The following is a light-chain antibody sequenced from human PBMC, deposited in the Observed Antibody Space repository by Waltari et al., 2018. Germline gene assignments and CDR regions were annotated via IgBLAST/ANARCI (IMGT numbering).Light chain of an antibody. J-gene: IGLJ2*01. Sequence: SYELTQPPSVSVSPGQTASITCSGHALSTKYAYWYHQKSGRAPVLVIFEDSKRPSGIPERISGSSSGTMATLTLSGAQLEDEGDYYCLSPDSSGTYVVFGGGTKLTVL. CDR1: ALSTKY. V-gene: IGLV3-10*01. CDR3: LSPDSSGTYVV. CDR2: EDS.